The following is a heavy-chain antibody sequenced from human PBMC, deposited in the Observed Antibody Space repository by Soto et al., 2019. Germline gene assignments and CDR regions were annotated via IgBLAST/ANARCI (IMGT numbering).Heavy chain of an antibody. D-gene: IGHD3-10*01. CDR2: IYYSGST. Sequence: HVQLQESGPGLVKPSQTLSLTCTVSGGSISSGGYYWSWIRQHPGKGLEWIGYIYYSGSTYYNPSLKSRVTIPVDTSKNQFSLKLSSVTAADTAVYYCATYGSGTYKPTTFDYWGQGTLVTVSS. CDR3: ATYGSGTYKPTTFDY. J-gene: IGHJ4*02. CDR1: GGSISSGGYY. V-gene: IGHV4-31*03.